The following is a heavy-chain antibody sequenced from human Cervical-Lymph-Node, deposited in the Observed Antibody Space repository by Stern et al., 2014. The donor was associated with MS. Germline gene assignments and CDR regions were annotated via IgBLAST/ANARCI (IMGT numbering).Heavy chain of an antibody. Sequence: EVQLVESGGGLAQPGGSLRLSWAASGFTFSSYAMSWVRQAPGKGLEWVSAISGGGFTTYYADSVKGRFTISRDDSKNTLYLQMTSLRAEDTAVYHCAKDFRDYMLNWFDPWGQGTLVTVSS. CDR3: AKDFRDYMLNWFDP. CDR2: ISGGGFTT. D-gene: IGHD4-11*01. CDR1: GFTFSSYA. V-gene: IGHV3-23*04. J-gene: IGHJ5*02.